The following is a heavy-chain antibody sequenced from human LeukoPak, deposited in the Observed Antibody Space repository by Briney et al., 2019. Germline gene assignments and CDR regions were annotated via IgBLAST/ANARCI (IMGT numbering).Heavy chain of an antibody. V-gene: IGHV3-9*01. Sequence: GRSLRLSCAASGFTFDDYAMHWVRQAPGKGLEWVSGISWNSGSIGYADSVKGRFTISGDNAKNSLYLQMNSLRAEDTALYYCAKAIRTGTTHFDYWGQGTLVTVSS. D-gene: IGHD1-1*01. CDR1: GFTFDDYA. CDR2: ISWNSGSI. CDR3: AKAIRTGTTHFDY. J-gene: IGHJ4*02.